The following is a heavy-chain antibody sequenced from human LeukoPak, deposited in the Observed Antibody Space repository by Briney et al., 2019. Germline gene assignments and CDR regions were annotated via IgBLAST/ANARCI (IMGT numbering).Heavy chain of an antibody. V-gene: IGHV3-23*01. CDR1: GLTFSNYA. CDR2: IAGSGRGT. CDR3: SKDPNGDYAGAFDM. Sequence: GGSLRLSCTASGLTFSNYATTWVRQAPGKGLEWVSSIAGSGRGTYYADSVKGRFSVSRDNSQNTVFLHMSSLRADDTALYYCSKDPNGDYAGAFDMWGPGTMVTVSS. D-gene: IGHD2-21*02. J-gene: IGHJ3*02.